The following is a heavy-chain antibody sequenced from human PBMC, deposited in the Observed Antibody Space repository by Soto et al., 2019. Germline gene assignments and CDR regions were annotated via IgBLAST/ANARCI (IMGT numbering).Heavy chain of an antibody. CDR3: ARGRGNLNYYYGMDV. Sequence: QVQLQQWGAGLLKPSETLSLTCAVYGGSFSGYYWSWIRQPPGKGLEWIGEINHSGSTNYNPSLKSRVTISVDTTKNQFPLKLSSVTAADTAVYYCARGRGNLNYYYGMDVWGQGTTVTVSS. D-gene: IGHD3-16*01. CDR1: GGSFSGYY. J-gene: IGHJ6*02. CDR2: INHSGST. V-gene: IGHV4-34*01.